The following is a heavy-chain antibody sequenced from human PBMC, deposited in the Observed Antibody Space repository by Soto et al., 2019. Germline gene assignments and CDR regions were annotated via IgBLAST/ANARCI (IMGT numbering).Heavy chain of an antibody. CDR2: IYYSGST. V-gene: IGHV4-30-4*01. CDR3: ARVFAVRGAHYDY. Sequence: QVQLQESGPGLVKPSQTLSLTCTVSGGSISSGDYYWSWIRQPPGKGLEWIGYIYYSGSTYYNPYLKSRVNISVDTSKTQFSLKLSSVTAADTAVYYCARVFAVRGAHYDYWGQGTLVTVSS. J-gene: IGHJ4*02. CDR1: GGSISSGDYY. D-gene: IGHD3-10*01.